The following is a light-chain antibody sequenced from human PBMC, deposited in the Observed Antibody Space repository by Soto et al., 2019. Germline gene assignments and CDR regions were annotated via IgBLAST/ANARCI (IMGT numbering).Light chain of an antibody. CDR1: QGISSY. CDR2: AAS. Sequence: AIRMTQSPSSLSASTGDSVTITCRASQGISSYLAWYQQKPGKAPKLLIYAASTLQSGVPSVFSGGGSGTDLTLTISRLHSEDVATYYFQQYYSYPFTFGPGTKVDIK. V-gene: IGKV1-8*01. CDR3: QQYYSYPFT. J-gene: IGKJ3*01.